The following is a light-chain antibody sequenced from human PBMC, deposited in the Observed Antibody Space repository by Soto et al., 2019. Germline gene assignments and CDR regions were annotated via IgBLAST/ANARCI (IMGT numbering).Light chain of an antibody. V-gene: IGLV7-43*01. CDR2: STS. Sequence: QAVVTQEPSLTVSPGGTVTLTYASSTGAVTGGYYPNWFQRKPGQAPRPLIYSTSNKHSWTPARFSGSLLGGKAALTLSGVQPEDEAEYYCLLYYGGAQLILGGGTKVTVL. J-gene: IGLJ2*01. CDR3: LLYYGGAQLI. CDR1: TGAVTGGYY.